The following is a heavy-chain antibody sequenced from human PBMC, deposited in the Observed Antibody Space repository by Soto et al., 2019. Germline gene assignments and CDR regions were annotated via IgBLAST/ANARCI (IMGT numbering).Heavy chain of an antibody. CDR2: IYYSGST. D-gene: IGHD6-13*01. J-gene: IGHJ4*02. CDR1: GGSISSGGYY. CDR3: AREGEHCSSWYRVDY. V-gene: IGHV4-31*03. Sequence: QVQLQESGPGLVKPSQTLSLTCTVSGGSISSGGYYWSWIRQHPGKGLEWIGYIYYSGSTYYNPSLKSRVTISVDTSKNQCSRKLSSVTDADTAVYYCAREGEHCSSWYRVDYWCQGTLVTVSS.